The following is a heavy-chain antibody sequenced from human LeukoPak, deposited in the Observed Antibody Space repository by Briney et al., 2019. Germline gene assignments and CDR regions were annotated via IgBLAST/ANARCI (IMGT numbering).Heavy chain of an antibody. Sequence: GGYLRLSCAASGFTFSSYWMSWVRQAPGKGLEWVANIKQDGSEKYYVDSVKGRFTISRDNSKNTLYLQMNSLRAEDTAVYYCRLSGYRGITVAGTKAPFDYWGQGTLVTVSS. CDR2: IKQDGSEK. V-gene: IGHV3-7*03. CDR3: RLSGYRGITVAGTKAPFDY. D-gene: IGHD6-19*01. J-gene: IGHJ4*02. CDR1: GFTFSSYW.